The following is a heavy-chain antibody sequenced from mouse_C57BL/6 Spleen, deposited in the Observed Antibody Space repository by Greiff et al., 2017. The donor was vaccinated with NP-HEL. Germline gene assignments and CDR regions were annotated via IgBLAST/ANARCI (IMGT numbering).Heavy chain of an antibody. Sequence: EVKLMESGGGLVKPGGSLKLSCAASGFTFSDYGMHWVRQAPEKGLEWVAYISSGSSTIYYADTVKGRFTISRDKAKNTLFLQMTRLRSEDTAMYYCAREALAYWGQGTLVTVSA. J-gene: IGHJ3*01. CDR2: ISSGSSTI. CDR3: AREALAY. V-gene: IGHV5-17*01. CDR1: GFTFSDYG.